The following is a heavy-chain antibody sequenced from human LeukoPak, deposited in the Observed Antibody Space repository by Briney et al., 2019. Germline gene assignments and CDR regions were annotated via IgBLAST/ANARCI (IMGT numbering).Heavy chain of an antibody. V-gene: IGHV3-7*01. D-gene: IGHD3-22*01. Sequence: GGSLRLSCVASGFPFSSYWMTWVRQAPGKGLEWVANIKQDGSKKSYVDSVKGRFTISRDNAKNSLYLQMNSLRAEDTALYYCASGHSSGYYPPDYWGQGTLVTVSS. CDR1: GFPFSSYW. J-gene: IGHJ4*02. CDR2: IKQDGSKK. CDR3: ASGHSSGYYPPDY.